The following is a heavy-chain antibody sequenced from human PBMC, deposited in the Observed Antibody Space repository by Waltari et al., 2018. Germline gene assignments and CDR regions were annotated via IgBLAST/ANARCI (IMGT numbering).Heavy chain of an antibody. Sequence: QLQLQESGPGLVKPSETLSLTCTVSGGSISSSSYYWGWIRQPPGKGLEWIGSIYYSGSTYYNPSLKSRVTISVDTSKNQFSLKLSSVTAADTAVYYCATWYCSSTSCYWGFDYWGQGTLVTVSS. D-gene: IGHD2-2*01. CDR3: ATWYCSSTSCYWGFDY. J-gene: IGHJ4*02. CDR2: IYYSGST. CDR1: GGSISSSSYY. V-gene: IGHV4-39*07.